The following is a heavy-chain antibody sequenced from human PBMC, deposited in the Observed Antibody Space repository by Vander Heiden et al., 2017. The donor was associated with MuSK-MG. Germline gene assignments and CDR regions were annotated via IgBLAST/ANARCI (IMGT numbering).Heavy chain of an antibody. Sequence: QVQLVESGGGVVQPGRSLRRSCAASGFTFRGYAMHWVRQAPGKGLEWVAVISYDGSNKYYADSVKGRFTISRDNSKNTLYLQMNSLRAEDTAVYYCARALRTGSGYYSSDYWGQGTLVTVSS. J-gene: IGHJ4*02. CDR1: GFTFRGYA. V-gene: IGHV3-30*04. D-gene: IGHD3-22*01. CDR2: ISYDGSNK. CDR3: ARALRTGSGYYSSDY.